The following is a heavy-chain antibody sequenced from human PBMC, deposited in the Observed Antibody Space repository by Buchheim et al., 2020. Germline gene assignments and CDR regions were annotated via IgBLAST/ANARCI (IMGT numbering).Heavy chain of an antibody. CDR3: AKDRGYYGSGSGYGMDV. D-gene: IGHD3-10*01. Sequence: EVQLLESGGGLVQPGGSLRLSCAASGFTFSSYAMSWVRQAPGKGLEWVSAISGSGGSTYYADPVKGRFTIPRNNSKNTLYLQMNSLRAEDTAVYYCAKDRGYYGSGSGYGMDVWGQGTT. J-gene: IGHJ6*02. V-gene: IGHV3-23*01. CDR2: ISGSGGST. CDR1: GFTFSSYA.